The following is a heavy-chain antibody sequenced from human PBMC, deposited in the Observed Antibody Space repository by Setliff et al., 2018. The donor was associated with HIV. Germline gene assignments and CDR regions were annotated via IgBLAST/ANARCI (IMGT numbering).Heavy chain of an antibody. J-gene: IGHJ5*02. CDR1: GGSISTYY. CDR2: IYYTGRT. V-gene: IGHV4-59*01. CDR3: ARDVGGFTVFAVPRGGFDP. Sequence: LSLTCTVSGGSISTYYWSWIRQAPGRGLEWIGYIYYTGRTNYNPSLKSRVTMSLDSSKKQFSLKLSSVTAADTAVYFCARDVGGFTVFAVPRGGFDPWGQGTLVTVSS. D-gene: IGHD3-3*01.